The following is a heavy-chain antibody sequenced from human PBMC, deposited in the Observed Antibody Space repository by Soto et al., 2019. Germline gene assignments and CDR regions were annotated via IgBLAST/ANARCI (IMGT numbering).Heavy chain of an antibody. D-gene: IGHD6-13*01. CDR1: GFTFSSYG. CDR2: IWYDGSNK. J-gene: IGHJ4*02. V-gene: IGHV3-33*01. Sequence: GGSLRLSCAASGFTFSSYGMHWVRQAPGKGLEWVAVIWYDGSNKYYADSVKGRFTISRDNSKNTLYLQMNSLRAEDTAVYYCARDVSAAGTAPSDYWGQGTLVTVSS. CDR3: ARDVSAAGTAPSDY.